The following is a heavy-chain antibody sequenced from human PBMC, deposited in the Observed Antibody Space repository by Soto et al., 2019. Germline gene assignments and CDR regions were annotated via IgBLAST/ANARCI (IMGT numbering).Heavy chain of an antibody. V-gene: IGHV1-18*04. J-gene: IGHJ4*02. CDR1: GYTFTSYG. CDR2: ISAYHGNT. CDR3: ARVRFGSGWYPFDY. D-gene: IGHD6-19*01. Sequence: ASLKVSCKASGYTFTSYGISWVRQAPGQGLEWMGWISAYHGNTNYAQKLQGRVTMTTDTSTSTAYMELRSLRSDDTAVYSCARVRFGSGWYPFDYWGQGTLVTVSS.